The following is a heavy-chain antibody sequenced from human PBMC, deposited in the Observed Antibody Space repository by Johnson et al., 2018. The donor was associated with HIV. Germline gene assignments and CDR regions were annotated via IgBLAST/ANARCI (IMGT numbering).Heavy chain of an antibody. Sequence: QMQLVESGGGVVQPGRSLRLSCAASGFTFSSYGMHWVRQAPGKGLEWVSVIYSGGSTYYADPVKGRFTISRDTSKNTLYFQMNGLRAEDTAVYYCAREYYGSGSDAFDIWGQGTMVT. V-gene: IGHV3-NL1*01. CDR1: GFTFSSYG. J-gene: IGHJ3*02. CDR3: AREYYGSGSDAFDI. CDR2: IYSGGST. D-gene: IGHD3-10*01.